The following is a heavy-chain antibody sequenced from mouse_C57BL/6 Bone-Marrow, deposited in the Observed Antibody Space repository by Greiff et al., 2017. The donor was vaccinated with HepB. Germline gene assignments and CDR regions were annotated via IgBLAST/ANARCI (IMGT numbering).Heavy chain of an antibody. CDR2: ISYSGST. CDR3: ARSDGYDGYCDV. CDR1: GYSITSDY. D-gene: IGHD2-2*01. J-gene: IGHJ1*03. V-gene: IGHV3-8*01. Sequence: DVKLQESGPGLAKPSQTLSLTCSVTGYSITSDYWNWIRKFPGNKLEYMGYISYSGSTYYNPSLKSRISITRDTAKNQYYLQLNSVTTEDTATYYWARSDGYDGYCDVGGTGTTVTVSS.